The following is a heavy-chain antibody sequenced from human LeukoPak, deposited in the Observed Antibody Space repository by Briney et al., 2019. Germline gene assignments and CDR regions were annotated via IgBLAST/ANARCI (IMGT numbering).Heavy chain of an antibody. V-gene: IGHV1-69*04. Sequence: ASVKVSCKASGGTFSSYAISWVRQAPGQGLEWMGRIIPILGIANYAQKFQGRVTITADKSTSTAYMELSSLRSEDTAVYYCASPYDSSGYYYCYWGQGTLVTVSS. CDR3: ASPYDSSGYYYCY. CDR1: GGTFSSYA. CDR2: IIPILGIA. J-gene: IGHJ4*02. D-gene: IGHD3-22*01.